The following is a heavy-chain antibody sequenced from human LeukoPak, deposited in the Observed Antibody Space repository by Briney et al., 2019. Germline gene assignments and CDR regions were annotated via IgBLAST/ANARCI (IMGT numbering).Heavy chain of an antibody. CDR3: AKELDDYSSGLTRPSDY. CDR1: GFTFSSYA. CDR2: ISGSGGST. J-gene: IGHJ4*02. D-gene: IGHD6-19*01. Sequence: GGSLRLSCAASGFTFSSYAMSWVRQAPGKGLEWVSAISGSGGSTYYADSVKGRFTISRDNSKNTLYLQINSLRAEDTAVYYCAKELDDYSSGLTRPSDYWGQGTLVTVSS. V-gene: IGHV3-23*01.